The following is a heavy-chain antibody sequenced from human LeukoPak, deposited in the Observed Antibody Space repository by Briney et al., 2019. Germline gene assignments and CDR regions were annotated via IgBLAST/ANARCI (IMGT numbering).Heavy chain of an antibody. CDR3: AKNSAITMVRGANFDY. V-gene: IGHV3-23*01. CDR1: GFTFSSYA. CDR2: ISGSGGST. J-gene: IGHJ4*02. Sequence: GGSLRLSCAASGFTFSSYAMSWVRQAPGKGLEWVSAISGSGGSTYYADSVKGRFTISRDNSKNTLYLQMNSLRAEDTAVHYCAKNSAITMVRGANFDYWGQGTLVTVSS. D-gene: IGHD3-10*01.